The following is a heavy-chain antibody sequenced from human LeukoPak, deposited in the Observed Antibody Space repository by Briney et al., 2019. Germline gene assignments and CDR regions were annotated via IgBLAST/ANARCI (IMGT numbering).Heavy chain of an antibody. CDR3: ARMKPGIAVARLGFDI. CDR1: GYTFTGYY. J-gene: IGHJ3*02. D-gene: IGHD6-19*01. V-gene: IGHV1-2*04. Sequence: ASVKVSCKASGYTFTGYYMHWVRQAPGQGLEWMGWINPNSGGTNYAQKFQGWVNMTRDTSISTAYMELSRLRSDDTAVYYCARMKPGIAVARLGFDIWGQGTMVTVSS. CDR2: INPNSGGT.